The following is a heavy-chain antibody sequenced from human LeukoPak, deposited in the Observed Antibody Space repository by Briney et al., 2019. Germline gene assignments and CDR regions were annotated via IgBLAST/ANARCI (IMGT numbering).Heavy chain of an antibody. Sequence: PGGSLRLSCAASGFNFNNYWMSWVRQVPGKGLQWVGNVNEPGNGKQYVDSVKGRFTISRDNARILLYLQMDDLRAEDTATYFCARDDVEGFFDHWGQGTLVTVSS. D-gene: IGHD5-24*01. CDR3: ARDDVEGFFDH. J-gene: IGHJ4*02. CDR1: GFNFNNYW. V-gene: IGHV3-7*03. CDR2: VNEPGNGK.